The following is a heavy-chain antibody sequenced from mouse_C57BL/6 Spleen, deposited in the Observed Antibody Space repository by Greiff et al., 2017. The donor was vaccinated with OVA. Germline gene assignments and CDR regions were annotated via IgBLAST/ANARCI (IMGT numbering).Heavy chain of an antibody. CDR2: IYPGDGDT. Sequence: QVQLQQPGAELVRPGSSVKLSCKASGYAFSSSWMNWVKQRPGKGLEWIGRIYPGDGDTNYNGKFKGKATLTADKSSSTAYMQLSSLTSEDSAVYFCARNWDEWYFDVWGTGTTVTVSS. D-gene: IGHD4-1*01. J-gene: IGHJ1*03. CDR3: ARNWDEWYFDV. V-gene: IGHV1-82*01. CDR1: GYAFSSSW.